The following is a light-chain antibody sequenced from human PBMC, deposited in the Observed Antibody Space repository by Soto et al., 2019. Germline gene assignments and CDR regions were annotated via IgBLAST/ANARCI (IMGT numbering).Light chain of an antibody. CDR3: QQYNSYWT. J-gene: IGKJ1*01. Sequence: IKMYQSPSAVSSSVGDRVTITGRASQSISSWLAWYQQKPGKAPKLLIYKASSLESGVPSRFSGSGSGTEFTLTISSLQTDDFATYYCQQYNSYWTFGQGTKVDI. CDR1: QSISSW. V-gene: IGKV1-5*03. CDR2: KAS.